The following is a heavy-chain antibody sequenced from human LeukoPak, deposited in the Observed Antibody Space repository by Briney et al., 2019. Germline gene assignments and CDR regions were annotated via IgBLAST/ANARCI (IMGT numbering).Heavy chain of an antibody. D-gene: IGHD5-12*01. J-gene: IGHJ4*02. CDR1: GFIFSDYY. CDR3: TRDRDTGRVGTTDFDY. V-gene: IGHV3-11*04. Sequence: GGSLRLSCAASGFIFSDYYMSWLRQTPGKGLEWVSYISSGGSIKHYADSVKGRFTISRDNAKKSLYLQMNSLRAEDTALYYCTRDRDTGRVGTTDFDYWGQGTLVTVSS. CDR2: ISSGGSIK.